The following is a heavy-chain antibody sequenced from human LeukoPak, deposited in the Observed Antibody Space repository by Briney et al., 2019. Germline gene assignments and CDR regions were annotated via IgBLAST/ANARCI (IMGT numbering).Heavy chain of an antibody. D-gene: IGHD6-13*01. Sequence: PGGSLRLSCAASGFTVSSNYMSWGRQAPGKGLEWVSVIYSGGSTYYADSVKGRFTISRDNSKNTLYLQMNSLRAEDTAVYYCARAGGYSSYYFDYWGQGTLVTVSS. V-gene: IGHV3-53*01. J-gene: IGHJ4*02. CDR2: IYSGGST. CDR3: ARAGGYSSYYFDY. CDR1: GFTVSSNY.